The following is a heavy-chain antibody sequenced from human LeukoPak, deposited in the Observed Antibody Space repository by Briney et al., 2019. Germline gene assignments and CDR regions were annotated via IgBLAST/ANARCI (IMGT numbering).Heavy chain of an antibody. Sequence: GGSLRLSCAASGFTFSDYYMSWIRQAPGKGLEWVSYISSSGSTIYYADSVKGRFTISRDNSKNTLYLQMNSLRAEDTAVYYCAKDPPDIVVVPAATPRNWFDPWGQGTLVTVSS. V-gene: IGHV3-11*01. D-gene: IGHD2-2*01. CDR3: AKDPPDIVVVPAATPRNWFDP. CDR2: ISSSGSTI. J-gene: IGHJ5*02. CDR1: GFTFSDYY.